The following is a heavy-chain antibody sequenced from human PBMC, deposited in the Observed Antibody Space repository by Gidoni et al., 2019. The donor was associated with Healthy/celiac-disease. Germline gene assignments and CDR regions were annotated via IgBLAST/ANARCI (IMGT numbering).Heavy chain of an antibody. J-gene: IGHJ4*02. CDR3: ARVSLDCSGGSCYQDEDY. Sequence: QVQLQESGPGLVQPSQTLSLTCTVSGGSISSGGYYWSCIRQHPGKGLEWMGYIYYSGSTYYNPSLKRRVTISVDTSKNQFSLKLSSVTAADTAVYYCARVSLDCSGGSCYQDEDYWGQGTLVTVSS. V-gene: IGHV4-31*03. CDR1: GGSISSGGYY. CDR2: IYYSGST. D-gene: IGHD2-15*01.